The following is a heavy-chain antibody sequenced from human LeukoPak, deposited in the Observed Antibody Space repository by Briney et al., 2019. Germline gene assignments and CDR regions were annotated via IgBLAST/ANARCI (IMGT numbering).Heavy chain of an antibody. CDR3: ARAESCSGGSCYFPVYY. CDR1: GYTFTSYY. CDR2: INPSGGST. V-gene: IGHV1-46*01. D-gene: IGHD2-15*01. J-gene: IGHJ4*02. Sequence: ASVKVSCKASGYTFTSYYMHWVRQAPGQGLEWMGIINPSGGSTSYAQKFQGRVTMTRDTSTSTVYMELSSLRSEDTAVYYCARAESCSGGSCYFPVYYWGQGTLVTVSS.